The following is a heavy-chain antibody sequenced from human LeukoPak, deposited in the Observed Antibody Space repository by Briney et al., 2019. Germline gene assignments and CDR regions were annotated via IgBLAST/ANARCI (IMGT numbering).Heavy chain of an antibody. D-gene: IGHD3-10*01. CDR1: GGTFSSYA. V-gene: IGHV1-69*06. Sequence: ASVKVSCKASGGTFSSYAISWVRQAPGQGLEWMGGIIPIFGTANYAQKFQGRVTITADKSTSTAYMELSSLRSEDTAVYYCARKSYGNNNWFDPWGQGTLVTVSS. J-gene: IGHJ5*02. CDR3: ARKSYGNNNWFDP. CDR2: IIPIFGTA.